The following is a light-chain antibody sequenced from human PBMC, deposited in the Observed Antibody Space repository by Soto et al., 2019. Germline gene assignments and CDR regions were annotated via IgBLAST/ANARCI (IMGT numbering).Light chain of an antibody. CDR2: DVS. Sequence: QSALTQPRSVSGSPGQSVTISCTGSGSDVRGFNYVSWYQQPPGKAPKLMIYDVSKRPSGVPDRFSGAKSGNTASLTISGLQAEDEGDYYCCSYGVSYNLIFGGGTQLTVL. V-gene: IGLV2-11*01. J-gene: IGLJ2*01. CDR3: CSYGVSYNLI. CDR1: GSDVRGFNY.